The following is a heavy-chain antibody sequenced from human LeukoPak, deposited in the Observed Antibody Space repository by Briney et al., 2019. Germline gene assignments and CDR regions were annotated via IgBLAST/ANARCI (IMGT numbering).Heavy chain of an antibody. Sequence: GGSLRLSCAASGFTFSSYGMHWVRQAPGKGLEWVAFIRYDGSNKYYADSVKGRFTISRDNSKNTLYPQMNSLRAEDTAVYYCARTLGYYYYYGMDVWGQGTTVTVSS. D-gene: IGHD7-27*01. CDR3: ARTLGYYYYYGMDV. CDR2: IRYDGSNK. J-gene: IGHJ6*02. V-gene: IGHV3-30*02. CDR1: GFTFSSYG.